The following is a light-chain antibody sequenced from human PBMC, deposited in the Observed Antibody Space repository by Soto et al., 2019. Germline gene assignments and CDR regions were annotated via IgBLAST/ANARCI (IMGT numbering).Light chain of an antibody. V-gene: IGLV2-8*01. Sequence: QSALTQPPSASGSPGQSVTISCTGTSSDVGGYNFVSWYQQHPGTAPKLLIYEVTKRPSGVPDRFSGSKSGNTASLTVSGVEAEDHSDYHCCDCAGSNLLFGGGTKLTVL. CDR1: SSDVGGYNF. CDR2: EVT. CDR3: CDCAGSNLL. J-gene: IGLJ2*01.